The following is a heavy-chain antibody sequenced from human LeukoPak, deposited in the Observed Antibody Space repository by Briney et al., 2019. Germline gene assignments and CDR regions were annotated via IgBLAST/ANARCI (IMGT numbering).Heavy chain of an antibody. CDR3: ATGSGANTAMVGDGFDY. V-gene: IGHV1-24*01. J-gene: IGHJ4*02. Sequence: ASVKDSCKVSGYTLTELSMHWVRQAPGKGLEWMGGFDPEDGETIYAQKFQGRVTMTEDTSTDTAYMELSSLRSEDTAVYYCATGSGANTAMVGDGFDYWGQGTLVTVSS. CDR1: GYTLTELS. CDR2: FDPEDGET. D-gene: IGHD5-18*01.